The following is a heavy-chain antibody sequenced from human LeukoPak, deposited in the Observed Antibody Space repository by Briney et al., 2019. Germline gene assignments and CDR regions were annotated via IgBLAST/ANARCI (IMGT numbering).Heavy chain of an antibody. J-gene: IGHJ4*02. Sequence: GGSLRLSCAASGFTFSSYGMHWVRQAPGKGLEWVAVIWYDGSNKYYADSAKGRFTISRDNSKNTLYLQMNSLRAEDTAVYYCAKDTTNYYDSSGFDYWGQGTLVTVSS. CDR3: AKDTTNYYDSSGFDY. D-gene: IGHD3-22*01. V-gene: IGHV3-33*06. CDR2: IWYDGSNK. CDR1: GFTFSSYG.